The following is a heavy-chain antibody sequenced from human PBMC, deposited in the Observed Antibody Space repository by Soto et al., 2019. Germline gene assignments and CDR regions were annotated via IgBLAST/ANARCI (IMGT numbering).Heavy chain of an antibody. V-gene: IGHV4-31*03. CDR1: GGSISSGGYY. Sequence: SETLSLTCTVSGGSISSGGYYWSWIRQHPGKGLEWIGYIYYSGSTYYNPSLKSRVTISVDTSKNQFSLKLSSLTAADTAVYYCAAKAGGGWFDPWGQGTLVTVSS. CDR2: IYYSGST. D-gene: IGHD3-16*01. J-gene: IGHJ5*02. CDR3: AAKAGGGWFDP.